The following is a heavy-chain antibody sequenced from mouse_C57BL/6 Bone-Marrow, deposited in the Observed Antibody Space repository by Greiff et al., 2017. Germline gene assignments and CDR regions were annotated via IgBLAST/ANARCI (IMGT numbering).Heavy chain of an antibody. CDR2: ISHSGST. D-gene: IGHD4-1*01. CDR3: TRLENWVYAMDY. V-gene: IGHV3-2*02. CDR1: GYSITSDYA. Sequence: EVKLMESGPGLVKPSQSLSLTCTVTGYSITSDYARNWIRQFPGNKLEWMGYISHSGSTSYNPSLKSRISITRETSNNQFFLQLNSVTTEDTAAYYCTRLENWVYAMDYWGKGTSVTVSS. J-gene: IGHJ4*01.